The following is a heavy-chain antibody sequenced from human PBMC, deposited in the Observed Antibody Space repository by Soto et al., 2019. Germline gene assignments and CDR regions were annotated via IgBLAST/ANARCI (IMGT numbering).Heavy chain of an antibody. Sequence: GGSLRLSCSASGITFTTYPMHWVRQAPGKGLEWVAVISYDGSNKYYADSVKGRFTISRDNSKNTLYLEMNSLRPEDTAIYYCASGLYYDFWSGLDHWGQGTLVTVSS. CDR3: ASGLYYDFWSGLDH. D-gene: IGHD3-3*01. J-gene: IGHJ4*02. CDR2: ISYDGSNK. CDR1: GITFTTYP. V-gene: IGHV3-30-3*01.